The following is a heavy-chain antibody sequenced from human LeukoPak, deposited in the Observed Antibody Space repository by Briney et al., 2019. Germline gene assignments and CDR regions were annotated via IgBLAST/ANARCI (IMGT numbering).Heavy chain of an antibody. CDR2: TYWCDYE. V-gene: IGHV2-5*01. J-gene: IGHJ1*01. CDR1: GFSVTSSGVG. CDR3: AYRLGVEYFQH. Sequence: ESGPTLVNPTQTLTLTCTFSGFSVTSSGVGVGWIRQPPGRALEWLALTYWCDYEAYSPSLRNRLTITKDASKNHVVLTMTNMDPVDTATYYCAYRLGVEYFQHWGQGTLVTVSS. D-gene: IGHD2-8*01.